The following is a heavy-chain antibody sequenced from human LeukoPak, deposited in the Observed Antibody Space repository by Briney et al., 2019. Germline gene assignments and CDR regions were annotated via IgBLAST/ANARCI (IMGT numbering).Heavy chain of an antibody. J-gene: IGHJ6*03. CDR3: ARHPESLTDYYYYYYMDV. V-gene: IGHV3-11*04. Sequence: GGSLRLSCATSGFTFSDYYMSWIRQAPGKGLEWVSYISSSGSPIYYADSVKGRFTISRDNAKNSLYLQMNSLRAEDTAVYYCARHPESLTDYYYYYYMDVWGKGTTVTVSS. CDR2: ISSSGSPI. CDR1: GFTFSDYY. D-gene: IGHD3-10*01.